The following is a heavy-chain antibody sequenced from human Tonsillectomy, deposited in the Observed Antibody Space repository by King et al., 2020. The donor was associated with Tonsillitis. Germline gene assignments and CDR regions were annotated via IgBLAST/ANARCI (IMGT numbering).Heavy chain of an antibody. CDR2: IYYSGST. Sequence: VQLQESGPGLVKPSETLSLTCTVSGGAVSSGSYYWSWIRQPPGKGLEWIGYIYYSGSTTYNPSLKSRVTISVDTSKNQFSLKLSSVTAADTAVYYCARGGVILRYLDAGYFGMDVWGQGTTVIVSS. D-gene: IGHD3-3*01. CDR1: GGAVSSGSYY. V-gene: IGHV4-61*01. CDR3: ARGGVILRYLDAGYFGMDV. J-gene: IGHJ6*02.